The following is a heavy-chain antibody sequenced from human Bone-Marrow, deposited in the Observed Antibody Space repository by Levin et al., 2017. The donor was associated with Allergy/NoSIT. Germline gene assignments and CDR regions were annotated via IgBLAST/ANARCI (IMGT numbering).Heavy chain of an antibody. CDR3: AHRNFYGALRGDYFDY. V-gene: IGHV2-5*02. D-gene: IGHD4-17*01. J-gene: IGHJ4*02. CDR1: GFSLSTSGVG. CDR2: IYWDDDK. Sequence: SGPTLVKPTQTLTLTCTFSGFSLSTSGVGVGWIRQPPGKALEWLALIYWDDDKRYSPSLKSRLTITKDTSKNQVVLTMTNMDPVDTATYYCAHRNFYGALRGDYFDYWGQGTLVTVSS.